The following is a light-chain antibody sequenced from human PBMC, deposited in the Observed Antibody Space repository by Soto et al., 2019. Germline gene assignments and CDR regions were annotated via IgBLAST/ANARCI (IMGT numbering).Light chain of an antibody. CDR1: QSVSSNY. Sequence: EIVLTQSPGTLSLSPGERATLSCRASQSVSSNYLAWYQQKPGQAPRLLIYGASSRATDIPDKFSGSGSGTDFTLTISGLEPEDFAVYYCQQYGSSPGTFGQGTKVDIK. CDR2: GAS. CDR3: QQYGSSPGT. V-gene: IGKV3-20*01. J-gene: IGKJ1*01.